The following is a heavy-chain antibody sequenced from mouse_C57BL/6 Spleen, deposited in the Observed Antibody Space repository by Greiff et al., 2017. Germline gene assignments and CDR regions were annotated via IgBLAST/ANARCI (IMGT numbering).Heavy chain of an antibody. D-gene: IGHD2-2*01. CDR3: AREDGYGAWFAY. CDR2: INPYNGDT. J-gene: IGHJ3*01. CDR1: GYSFTGYF. Sequence: EVKLMESGPELVKPGDSVKISCKASGYSFTGYFMNWVMQSHGKSLEWIGRINPYNGDTFYNQKFKGKATLTVDKSSSTAHMELRSLTSEDSAVYYCAREDGYGAWFAYWGQGTLVTVSA. V-gene: IGHV1-20*01.